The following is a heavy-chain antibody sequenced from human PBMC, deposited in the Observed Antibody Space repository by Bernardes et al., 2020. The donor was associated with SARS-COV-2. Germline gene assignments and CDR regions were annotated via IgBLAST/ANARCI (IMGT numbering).Heavy chain of an antibody. CDR1: GFTSSSYW. CDR3: ARKTGHDYGMDV. V-gene: IGHV3-74*01. D-gene: IGHD3-10*01. Sequence: GGSLRLSCAASGFTSSSYWMHWVRQVPGKGLVWVSRINSDGSNTIYADSVKGRFTISRDSSKNTVYLQMDSLRGEDTAVYFCARKTGHDYGMDVWGQGTTVTVSS. J-gene: IGHJ6*02. CDR2: INSDGSNT.